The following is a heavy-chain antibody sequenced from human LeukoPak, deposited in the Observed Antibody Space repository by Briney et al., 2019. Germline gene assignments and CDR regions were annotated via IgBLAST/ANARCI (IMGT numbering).Heavy chain of an antibody. Sequence: GGSLRLSCAATGFDFGDSVMNWVGQAPGEGLEWVAIISRVSPDILYDASVHCLFTISRDLSETTLSLQMSSLPPDDTGVYYCAKDRGTIFDVLNFDFYLWGQGALVTVSS. CDR3: AKDRGTIFDVLNFDFYL. D-gene: IGHD3-3*02. J-gene: IGHJ4*02. CDR2: ISRVSPDI. CDR1: GFDFGDSV. V-gene: IGHV3-30*18.